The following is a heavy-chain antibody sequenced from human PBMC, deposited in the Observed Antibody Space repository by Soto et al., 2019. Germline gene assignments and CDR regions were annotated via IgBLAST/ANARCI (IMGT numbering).Heavy chain of an antibody. CDR1: GFTFNNAW. CDR3: TADNSDYGDYNWFDH. V-gene: IGHV3-15*01. J-gene: IGHJ5*02. CDR2: IKSKIDGGTT. Sequence: PGGSLRLSCAASGFTFNNAWMSWVRQAPGKGLEWVGRIKSKIDGGTTDYAAPVNGRFTISRDDSKNTVYLQMNSLKTEDAAVYYCTADNSDYGDYNWFDHWGQGTLVTVSS. D-gene: IGHD4-17*01.